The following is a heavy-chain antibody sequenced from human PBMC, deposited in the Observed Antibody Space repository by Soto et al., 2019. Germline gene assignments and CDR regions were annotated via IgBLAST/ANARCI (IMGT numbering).Heavy chain of an antibody. CDR2: IYYSGST. Sequence: SETLALTCTVSGGSISSGDYYWRWIRQPPGKGLEWIGYIYYSGSTSYNASLKSRTSISADPSNNQFSLKLHSLTAADTAVYFCGTMPIVVEPAPMDVWGPGTSVTVSS. D-gene: IGHD2-2*01. CDR3: GTMPIVVEPAPMDV. CDR1: GGSISSGDYY. V-gene: IGHV4-30-4*01. J-gene: IGHJ6*02.